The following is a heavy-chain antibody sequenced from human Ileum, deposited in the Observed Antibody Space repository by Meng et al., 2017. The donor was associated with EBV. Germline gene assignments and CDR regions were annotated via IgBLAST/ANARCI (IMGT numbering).Heavy chain of an antibody. Sequence: QSQVGQAGAEVKKPGDSVKVSCKASGYTFSNYGISWLRQAPGQGLEWMGWISAYNGNTNYAQNLQGRVTMTTDTSTGTAYMEVRSLRSDDTAVYYCARAGNGGSYYFTYWGQGTLVTVSS. CDR1: GYTFSNYG. CDR2: ISAYNGNT. J-gene: IGHJ4*02. V-gene: IGHV1-18*01. CDR3: ARAGNGGSYYFTY. D-gene: IGHD1-26*01.